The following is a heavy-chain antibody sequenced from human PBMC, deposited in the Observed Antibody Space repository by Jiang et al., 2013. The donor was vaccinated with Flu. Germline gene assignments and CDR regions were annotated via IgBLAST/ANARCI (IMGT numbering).Heavy chain of an antibody. D-gene: IGHD3-22*01. CDR3: ARDQDEYYYDSSGYSIFDY. CDR1: GDSVSSNSAA. Sequence: QTLSLTCAISGDSVSSNSAAWNWIRQSPSRGLEWLGRTYYRSKWYNDYAVSVKSRITINPDTSKNQFSLQLNSVTPEDTAVYYCARDQDEYYYDSSGYSIFDYWGRGTLVTVSS. J-gene: IGHJ4*02. V-gene: IGHV6-1*01. CDR2: TYYRSKWYN.